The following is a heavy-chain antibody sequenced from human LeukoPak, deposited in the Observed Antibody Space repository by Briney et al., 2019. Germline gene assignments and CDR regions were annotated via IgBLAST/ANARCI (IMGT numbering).Heavy chain of an antibody. D-gene: IGHD1-26*01. Sequence: SETLSLTCAVYGGSFSGYYWSWIRQPPGKGLEWIGEINHSGSTNYNPSLKSRVTISVDTSKNQFSLKLSSVTAADTAVYYCARSQWELDLYYYYYMDVWGKGTTVTVSS. CDR2: INHSGST. J-gene: IGHJ6*03. CDR3: ARSQWELDLYYYYYMDV. V-gene: IGHV4-34*01. CDR1: GGSFSGYY.